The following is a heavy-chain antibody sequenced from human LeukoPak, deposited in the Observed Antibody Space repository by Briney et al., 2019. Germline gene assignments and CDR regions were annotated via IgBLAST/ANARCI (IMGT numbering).Heavy chain of an antibody. V-gene: IGHV3-48*01. Sequence: GGSLRLSCAASGFTFSSYSMNWVRQAPGKGLEWVSYISSSSSTIYYADSVKGRFTISRDNAKNSLYLQMNRLRAGDTAVYYCARGLTTHDYWGQGTLVTVSS. J-gene: IGHJ4*02. CDR3: ARGLTTHDY. D-gene: IGHD4-11*01. CDR1: GFTFSSYS. CDR2: ISSSSSTI.